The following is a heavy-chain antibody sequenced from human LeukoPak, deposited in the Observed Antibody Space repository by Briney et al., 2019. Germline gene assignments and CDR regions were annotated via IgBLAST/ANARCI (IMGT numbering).Heavy chain of an antibody. V-gene: IGHV1-18*01. CDR3: ARVHCSSGTCYSGGSAFDI. J-gene: IGHJ3*02. D-gene: IGHD2-15*01. CDR1: GYTFTSYG. Sequence: ASVKVSCKASGYTFTSYGISWVRQAPGQGLEWMEWISAYNGNTNYAQKLQGRVAMTTEKSTSTAYMELRSLRSDDTAVYYCARVHCSSGTCYSGGSAFDIWGQGTMVTVSS. CDR2: ISAYNGNT.